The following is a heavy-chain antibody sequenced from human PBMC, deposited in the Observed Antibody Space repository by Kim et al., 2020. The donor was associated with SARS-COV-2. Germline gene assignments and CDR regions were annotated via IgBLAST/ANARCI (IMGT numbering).Heavy chain of an antibody. CDR1: GFTFSSYA. J-gene: IGHJ4*02. Sequence: GGSLRLSCAASGFTFSSYAMHWVRQAPGKGLEWVAVISYDGSNKYYADSVKGRFTISRDNSKNTLYLQMNSLRAEDTAVYYCARSKYYYDSSGYLDFDYWGQGTLVTVSS. CDR3: ARSKYYYDSSGYLDFDY. V-gene: IGHV3-30-3*01. D-gene: IGHD3-22*01. CDR2: ISYDGSNK.